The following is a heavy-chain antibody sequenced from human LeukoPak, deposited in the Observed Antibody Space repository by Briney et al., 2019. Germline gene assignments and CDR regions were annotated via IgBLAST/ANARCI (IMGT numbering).Heavy chain of an antibody. J-gene: IGHJ4*02. CDR2: ISSSGSTI. D-gene: IGHD5-18*01. Sequence: GGSLGLSCAASGFSFSNYWMSWVRQAPGEGLEWVSYISSSGSTIYYADSVKGRFTISRDNAKNSLYLQMNSLRAEDTAVYYCARGGVGIQLWYPLGYWGQGTLVTVSS. V-gene: IGHV3-48*04. CDR1: GFSFSNYW. CDR3: ARGGVGIQLWYPLGY.